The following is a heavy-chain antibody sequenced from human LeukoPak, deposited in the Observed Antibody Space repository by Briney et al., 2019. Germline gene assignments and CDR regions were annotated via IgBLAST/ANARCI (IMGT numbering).Heavy chain of an antibody. D-gene: IGHD4-17*01. V-gene: IGHV1-8*01. CDR2: MNPNSGNT. CDR1: GYTFTSYD. CDR3: ARANDYGDLPFDY. Sequence: ASVKVPCKASGYTFTSYDINWVRQATGQGLEWMGWMNPNSGNTGYAQKFQGRVTMTRNTSISTAYMELSSLRSEDTAVYYCARANDYGDLPFDYWGQGTLVTVSS. J-gene: IGHJ4*02.